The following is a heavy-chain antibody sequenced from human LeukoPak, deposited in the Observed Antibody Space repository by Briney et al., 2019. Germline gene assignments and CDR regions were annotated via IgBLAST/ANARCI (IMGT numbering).Heavy chain of an antibody. D-gene: IGHD2-8*01. V-gene: IGHV3-21*01. CDR1: GFHFSKYD. CDR3: ARDNGKGVDY. CDR2: ISGSGGAT. J-gene: IGHJ4*02. Sequence: GGSLRLSCAASGFHFSKYDMSWVRQAPGKGLEWVSEISGSGGATYYLDSVKGRFTISRDNAKNSLYLQMNSLRAEDTAVYYCARDNGKGVDYWGQGTLVTVSS.